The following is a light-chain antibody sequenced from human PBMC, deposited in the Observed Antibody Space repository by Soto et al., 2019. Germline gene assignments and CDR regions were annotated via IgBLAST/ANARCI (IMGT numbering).Light chain of an antibody. Sequence: QSALTQPASVSGSPGQSITISCTGTSSNVGGYNYVSWYQQHPGKAPKLMIYDINNRPLGVSERFSGSKSGTAASLTIPGLQAEAEADYYCASYKSSIHVVVFGNGTKVTVL. CDR2: DIN. CDR1: SSNVGGYNY. V-gene: IGLV2-14*03. CDR3: ASYKSSIHVVV. J-gene: IGLJ1*01.